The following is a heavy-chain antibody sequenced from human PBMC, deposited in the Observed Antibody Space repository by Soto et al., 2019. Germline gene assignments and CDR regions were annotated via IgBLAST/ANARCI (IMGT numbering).Heavy chain of an antibody. Sequence: TLSLTCTVSGGSISSGGNYWSWIRQHPGKGLEWIGYIYYSGSTYYNPSLKSRVTISVDTSKNQFSLKLSSVSAADTAVYYCARENCGVTTCGLDYWGQGTLVTVSS. J-gene: IGHJ4*02. V-gene: IGHV4-31*03. D-gene: IGHD4-17*01. CDR3: ARENCGVTTCGLDY. CDR2: IYYSGST. CDR1: GGSISSGGNY.